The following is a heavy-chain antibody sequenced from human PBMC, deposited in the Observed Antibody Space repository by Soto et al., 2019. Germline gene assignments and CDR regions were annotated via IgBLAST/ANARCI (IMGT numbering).Heavy chain of an antibody. CDR1: VFTFSSYG. Sequence: GGSLRLSCAASVFTFSSYGMHWVRQAPGKWLEWLAVIWYDGSNKXXADSVKGRXTISRYNSKNTXYLQMXSLRAEDTAVYYCARSPSYGMDVCGQGTTVTV. CDR2: IWYDGSNK. CDR3: ARSPSYGMDV. J-gene: IGHJ6*02. V-gene: IGHV3-33*01.